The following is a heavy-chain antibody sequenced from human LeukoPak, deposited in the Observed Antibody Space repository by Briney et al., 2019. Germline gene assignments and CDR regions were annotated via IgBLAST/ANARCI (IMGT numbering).Heavy chain of an antibody. V-gene: IGHV1-46*01. CDR1: GGTFSSYA. CDR3: ARAGRDGYKRMGPDY. Sequence: AASVKVSCKASGGTFSSYAISWVRQAPGQGLEWMGIINPSGGSTSYAQKFQGRVTMTRDTSTSTVYMELSSLRSEDTAVYYCARAGRDGYKRMGPDYWGQGTLVTVSS. CDR2: INPSGGST. J-gene: IGHJ4*02. D-gene: IGHD5-24*01.